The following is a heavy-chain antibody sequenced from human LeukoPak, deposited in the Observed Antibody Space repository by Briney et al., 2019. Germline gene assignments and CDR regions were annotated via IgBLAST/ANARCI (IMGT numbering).Heavy chain of an antibody. D-gene: IGHD4/OR15-4a*01. Sequence: PSETLSLTCAVFGGSFSEYYWSWIRQSPGQGLEWIGEINHSGRTNYNPSLKSRVTLSVDASKNQFSLSLSSTTAADTAVYFCARGHGQCELYLHSWGQGTLVTVSS. CDR3: ARGHGQCELYLHS. CDR1: GGSFSEYY. J-gene: IGHJ4*02. V-gene: IGHV4-34*01. CDR2: INHSGRT.